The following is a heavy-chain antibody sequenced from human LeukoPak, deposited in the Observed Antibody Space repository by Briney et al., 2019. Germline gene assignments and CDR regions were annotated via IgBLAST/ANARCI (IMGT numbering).Heavy chain of an antibody. CDR3: ARGQGRRRYCSSTSCSFDY. J-gene: IGHJ4*02. CDR2: MNPNSGNT. V-gene: IGHV1-8*01. CDR1: GYTFTSYD. Sequence: GASVKVSCKASGYTFTSYDINWVRQAPGQGLEWMGWMNPNSGNTGYAQKFQGRVTMTRNTSISTAYMELSSLRSEDTAVYYCARGQGRRRYCSSTSCSFDYWGQGTLVTVSS. D-gene: IGHD2-2*01.